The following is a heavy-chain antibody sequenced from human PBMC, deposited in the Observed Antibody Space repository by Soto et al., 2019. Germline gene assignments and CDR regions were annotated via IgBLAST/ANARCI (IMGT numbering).Heavy chain of an antibody. CDR2: ISQDGTVK. CDR3: VGSTGWIFDH. V-gene: IGHV3-7*03. J-gene: IGHJ4*02. Sequence: EVLLVESGGGLVQPGGSLRLSCATSGFTFNTYWMTWVRQAPGKGLEWVASISQDGTVKDYEESLRVRFTISRDDVKKSAHLQMNTMRAEDTAVYYCVGSTGWIFDHWGQGTTVTVSS. D-gene: IGHD2-8*02. CDR1: GFTFNTYW.